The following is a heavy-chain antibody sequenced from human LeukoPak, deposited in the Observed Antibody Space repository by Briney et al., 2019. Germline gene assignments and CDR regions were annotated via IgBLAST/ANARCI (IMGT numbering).Heavy chain of an antibody. Sequence: GASVKVSCKASGYTFTSYGISWVRQAPGQGLEWMGWISAYNGNTNYAQKLQGRDTMTTDTSTSTAYMELRSLRSDDTAVYYCARGAIAARPRDSGIDYWGQGTLVTVSS. CDR2: ISAYNGNT. V-gene: IGHV1-18*01. CDR3: ARGAIAARPRDSGIDY. J-gene: IGHJ4*02. D-gene: IGHD6-6*01. CDR1: GYTFTSYG.